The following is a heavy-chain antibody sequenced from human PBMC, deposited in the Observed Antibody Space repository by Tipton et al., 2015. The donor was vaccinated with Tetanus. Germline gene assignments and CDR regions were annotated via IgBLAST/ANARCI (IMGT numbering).Heavy chain of an antibody. Sequence: TLSLTCTVSGASSTSGDYYWGWIRQPPGKGLEWIGTIYYSGSTYYNASLKSRVTIFIDTSKNQFSLELNSVTAADTAVYYCARRGGDFLTGYYDSWGQGTLVTVSS. V-gene: IGHV4-39*01. D-gene: IGHD3-9*01. J-gene: IGHJ4*02. CDR3: ARRGGDFLTGYYDS. CDR2: IYYSGST. CDR1: GASSTSGDYY.